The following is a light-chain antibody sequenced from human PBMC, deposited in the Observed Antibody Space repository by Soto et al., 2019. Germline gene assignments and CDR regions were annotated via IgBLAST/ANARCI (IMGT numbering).Light chain of an antibody. CDR3: SSYTRSSTRV. CDR2: EVS. CDR1: SSDVGGYNY. J-gene: IGLJ3*02. Sequence: QSVLTQPASVSGSPGQSITISCTGTSSDVGGYNYVSWYQQHPGKAPKLMIYEVSNRPSGVSNRFSGSKSGNTASLTISGLPAEDEADYDCSSYTRSSTRVFGGGTKLTVL. V-gene: IGLV2-14*01.